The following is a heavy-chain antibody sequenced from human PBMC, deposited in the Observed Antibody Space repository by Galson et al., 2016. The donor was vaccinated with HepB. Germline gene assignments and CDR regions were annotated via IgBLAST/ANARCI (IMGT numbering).Heavy chain of an antibody. J-gene: IGHJ4*02. Sequence: SVKVSCKASGYTFTSYAIHWVRQAPGQRLEWMGWVNPVNGDTNYSPKFQGRLTMTSDTSANTAYLDLSSLESEDTSMYYCSRQPTSTSVNYYQLDYWGQGTLVSVSS. CDR1: GYTFTSYA. CDR3: SRQPTSTSVNYYQLDY. D-gene: IGHD3-10*01. CDR2: VNPVNGDT. V-gene: IGHV1-3*01.